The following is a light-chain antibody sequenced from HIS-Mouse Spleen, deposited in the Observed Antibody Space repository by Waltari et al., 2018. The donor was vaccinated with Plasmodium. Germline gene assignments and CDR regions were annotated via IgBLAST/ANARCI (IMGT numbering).Light chain of an antibody. Sequence: SYVLTQPTSVYVSPGQTARIPCSGDALTKKDAYWYQHQAGHAPVLVIYEDRKRPSGIPERFAGSSSGAMATLTIRGAQWGDEADYYCYSTDSSGNHRVFGGGTMLTVL. CDR1: ALTKKD. CDR2: EDR. V-gene: IGLV3-10*01. CDR3: YSTDSSGNHRV. J-gene: IGLJ3*02.